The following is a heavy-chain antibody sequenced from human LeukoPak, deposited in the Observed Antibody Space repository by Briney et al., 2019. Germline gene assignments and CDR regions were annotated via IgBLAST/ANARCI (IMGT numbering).Heavy chain of an antibody. CDR3: ARSTSGSFDY. CDR2: IYPGDSDN. CDR1: GYSFTDYW. J-gene: IGHJ4*02. Sequence: GESLKISCKASGYSFTDYWIGWVRQVPGKGMEWMAIIYPGDSDNRYTYSPSFQGQVTISADKSVSTAYLQWSSLKASDTAIYYCARSTSGSFDYWGQGTPVTVSS. D-gene: IGHD3-10*01. V-gene: IGHV5-51*01.